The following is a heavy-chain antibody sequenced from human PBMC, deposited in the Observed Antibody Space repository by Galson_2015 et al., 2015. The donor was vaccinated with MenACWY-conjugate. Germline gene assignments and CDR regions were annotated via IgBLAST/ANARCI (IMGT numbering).Heavy chain of an antibody. CDR1: GFTFSSYA. V-gene: IGHV3-23*01. Sequence: SLRLSCAASGFTFSSYAMSWVRQAPGKGLEWVSAISGSGGNTYYADSVKGRFTISRDNSKNTLYLQINSLRAEDTAVYYCATTYSSPGYYYYMDVWGRGTAATASS. CDR3: ATTYSSPGYYYYMDV. D-gene: IGHD5-18*01. J-gene: IGHJ6*03. CDR2: ISGSGGNT.